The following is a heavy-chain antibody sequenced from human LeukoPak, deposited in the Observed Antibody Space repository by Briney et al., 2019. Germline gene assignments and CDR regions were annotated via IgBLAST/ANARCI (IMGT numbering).Heavy chain of an antibody. J-gene: IGHJ3*01. D-gene: IGHD1-26*01. CDR1: GGSFSDYF. V-gene: IGHV4-34*01. Sequence: SETLSLTCAVYGGSFSDYFWGWIRQPPGKGLEWIGEINHSGRTYYNPSLKSRVTISLDTSKNQFSLNLSSVTAADTAVYYCARHSNVYSESPRRPFDVWGQGTMVTVSS. CDR2: INHSGRT. CDR3: ARHSNVYSESPRRPFDV.